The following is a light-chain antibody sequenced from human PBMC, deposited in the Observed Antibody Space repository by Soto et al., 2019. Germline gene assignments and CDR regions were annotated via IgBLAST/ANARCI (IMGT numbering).Light chain of an antibody. Sequence: EIVLTQSPGTLSLSPGERATLSCRASQSVTNFLAWYQQKPGQSPSLLIYNASHRATGIPARFSGSGSGTDGGVGVGGLEGEDFAVYYCQQRYRWPETFGQGTKVEIK. CDR3: QQRYRWPET. CDR2: NAS. J-gene: IGKJ1*01. V-gene: IGKV3-11*01. CDR1: QSVTNF.